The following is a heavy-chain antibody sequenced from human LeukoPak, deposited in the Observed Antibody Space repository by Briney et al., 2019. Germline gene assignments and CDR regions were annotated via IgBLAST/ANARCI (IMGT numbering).Heavy chain of an antibody. Sequence: RASVQVSCKASGYTFISYYLYWVRQAPGQGLEWMGWINPNSGGTNYAQKFQGRVTMTRDTSISTAYMELSRLRSDDTAVYYCARSLLLYGDYVLIFDYWGQGTLVTVSS. CDR3: ARSLLLYGDYVLIFDY. J-gene: IGHJ4*02. D-gene: IGHD4-17*01. V-gene: IGHV1-2*02. CDR2: INPNSGGT. CDR1: GYTFISYY.